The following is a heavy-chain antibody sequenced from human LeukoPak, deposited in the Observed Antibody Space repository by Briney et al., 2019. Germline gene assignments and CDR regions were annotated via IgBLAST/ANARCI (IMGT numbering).Heavy chain of an antibody. D-gene: IGHD2-2*01. Sequence: PGGSLRLSCAASGFTFSSYAMSWVRQAPGKGLEWVSAISGSGGSTYYADSVKGRFTISRDNAKNSLYLQMNSLRAEDTAVYYCASLGYCSSTSCRQEDYWGQGTLVTVSS. V-gene: IGHV3-23*01. CDR2: ISGSGGST. J-gene: IGHJ4*02. CDR3: ASLGYCSSTSCRQEDY. CDR1: GFTFSSYA.